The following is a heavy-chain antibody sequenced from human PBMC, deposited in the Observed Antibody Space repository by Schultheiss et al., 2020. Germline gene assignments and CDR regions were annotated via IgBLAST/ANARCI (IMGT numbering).Heavy chain of an antibody. J-gene: IGHJ3*02. CDR2: ISYDGSNK. D-gene: IGHD7-27*01. Sequence: GGSLRLSCAASGFTFSNNAMAWVRQAPGKGLEWVAVISYDGSNKYYADSVKGRFTISRDNSKNTLYLQMNSLRAEDTAVYYCAKGTGDGENDAFDIWGQGTTVTVSS. CDR1: GFTFSNNA. CDR3: AKGTGDGENDAFDI. V-gene: IGHV3-30*18.